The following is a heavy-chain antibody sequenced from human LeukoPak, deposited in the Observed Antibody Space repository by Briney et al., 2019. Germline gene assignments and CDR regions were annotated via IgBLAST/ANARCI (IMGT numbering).Heavy chain of an antibody. Sequence: GASVKVSSTASVYTFTGYYMHWVRRAPGQGLEWMGWINPNSGSTNYAQTLQGRVTITTDTSISTAYMELSRLRSDDTAVYYCARALIYYDSSGYYGYWGQGTLVTVSS. CDR3: ARALIYYDSSGYYGY. J-gene: IGHJ4*01. CDR2: INPNSGST. V-gene: IGHV1-2*02. D-gene: IGHD3-22*01. CDR1: VYTFTGYY.